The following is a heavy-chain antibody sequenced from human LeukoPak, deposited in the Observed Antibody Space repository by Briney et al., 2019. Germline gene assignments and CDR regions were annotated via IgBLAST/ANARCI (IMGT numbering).Heavy chain of an antibody. Sequence: PSETLSLTCAVYGGSFSGYYWSRIRQPPGKGLEWIGEINHSGSTNYNPSLKSRVTISVDTSKNQFSLKLNSVTAADTAVYYCARARAHLKYYYDSSGYYYFDYWGQGTLVTVSS. CDR3: ARARAHLKYYYDSSGYYYFDY. CDR1: GGSFSGYY. D-gene: IGHD3-22*01. J-gene: IGHJ4*02. V-gene: IGHV4-34*01. CDR2: INHSGST.